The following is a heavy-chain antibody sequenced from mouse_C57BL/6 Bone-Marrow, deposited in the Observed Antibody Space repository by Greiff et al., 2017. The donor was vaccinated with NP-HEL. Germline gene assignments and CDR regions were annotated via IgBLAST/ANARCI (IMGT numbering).Heavy chain of an antibody. CDR1: GYTFTSYW. CDR3: ARLTGTWTY. D-gene: IGHD4-1*01. V-gene: IGHV1-61*01. CDR2: IYPSDSET. J-gene: IGHJ3*01. Sequence: QVQLKQPGAELVRPGSSVKLSCKASGYTFTSYWMDWVKQRPGQGLEWIGNIYPSDSETHYNQKFKDKATLTVDKSSSTAYMQLSSLTSEDSAVYYCARLTGTWTYWGQGTLVTVSA.